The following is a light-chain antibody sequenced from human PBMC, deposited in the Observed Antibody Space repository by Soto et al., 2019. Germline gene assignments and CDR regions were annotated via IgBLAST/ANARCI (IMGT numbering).Light chain of an antibody. Sequence: QSVLTQPPSASGTPGQRATFSCSGSSSNIGGNTVSWFQHLPRTAPKLLIFSNSQRPSGVPDRFSGAKSGTSASLAISGLQSEDEANYYCATWDDGLSAYVVGTGTKV. J-gene: IGLJ1*01. CDR2: SNS. CDR3: ATWDDGLSAYV. CDR1: SSNIGGNT. V-gene: IGLV1-44*01.